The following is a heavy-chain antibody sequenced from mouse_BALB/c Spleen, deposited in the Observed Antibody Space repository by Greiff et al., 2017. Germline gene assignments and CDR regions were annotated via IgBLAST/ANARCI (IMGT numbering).Heavy chain of an antibody. V-gene: IGHV1-69*02. CDR2: IYPSDSYT. CDR3: TREGYGNHDAMDY. J-gene: IGHJ4*01. CDR1: GYTFTSYW. D-gene: IGHD2-1*01. Sequence: QVQLQQPGAELVRPGASVKLSCKASGYTFTSYWINWVKQRPGQGLEWIGNIYPSDSYTNYNQKFKDKATLTVDKSSSTAYMQLSSPTSEDSAVYYCTREGYGNHDAMDYWGQGTSVTVSS.